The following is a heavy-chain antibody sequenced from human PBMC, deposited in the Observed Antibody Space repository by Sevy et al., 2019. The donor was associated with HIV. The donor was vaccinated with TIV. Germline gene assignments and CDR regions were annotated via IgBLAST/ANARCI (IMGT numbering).Heavy chain of an antibody. CDR1: GFTFSSYA. J-gene: IGHJ6*02. D-gene: IGHD5-18*01. CDR3: ARDHVDTAMVAVYGMDV. CDR2: ISYDGRNK. Sequence: GGSLRLSCAASGFTFSSYAMHWVRQAPGKGLEWVAVISYDGRNKYYADSVKGRFTNSRDHSKNTLYLQMNSLRAEDTAVHYCARDHVDTAMVAVYGMDVWGQGPTVTVSS. V-gene: IGHV3-30*04.